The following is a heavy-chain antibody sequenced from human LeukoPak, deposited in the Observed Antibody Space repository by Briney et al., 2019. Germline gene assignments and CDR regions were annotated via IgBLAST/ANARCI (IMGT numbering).Heavy chain of an antibody. CDR2: IYYSGST. CDR1: GGSISSYY. CDR3: ARTSLRFFDY. D-gene: IGHD3-3*01. J-gene: IGHJ4*02. V-gene: IGHV4-59*01. Sequence: SETLSLTCTVSGGSISSYYWSWIRQPPGKGLEWIGYIYYSGSTNYNPSLKSRVTISVDTSKNQFSLKLSSVTAADTAVYYCARTSLRFFDYWGQGTLVTVSS.